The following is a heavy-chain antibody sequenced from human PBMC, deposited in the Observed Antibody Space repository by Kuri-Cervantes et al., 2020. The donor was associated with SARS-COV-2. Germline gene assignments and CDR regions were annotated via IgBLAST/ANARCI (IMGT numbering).Heavy chain of an antibody. J-gene: IGHJ5*02. V-gene: IGHV3-21*01. CDR3: ARDERYCSGGSCYSEAGNWFDP. D-gene: IGHD2-15*01. CDR2: ISSSSSYI. Sequence: ETLSLTCAASGFTFSSYEMNWVRQAPGKGLEWVSSISSSSSYIYYADSVKGRFTISRDNAKNSLYLQMNSLRAEDTAVYYCARDERYCSGGSCYSEAGNWFDPWGQGTLVTVSS. CDR1: GFTFSSYE.